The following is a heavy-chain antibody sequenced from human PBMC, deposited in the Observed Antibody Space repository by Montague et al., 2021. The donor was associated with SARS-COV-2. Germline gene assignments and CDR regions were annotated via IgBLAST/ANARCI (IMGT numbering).Heavy chain of an antibody. V-gene: IGHV4-30-4*08. CDR2: MSYSGSA. Sequence: TLSLTCTVSGASISSGDDYWTWIRQPPGKGLEWIGYMSYSGSAYYSPSLQSRGVISGDTSKNQFSLKLTSVTAADTAMYYCARHRSYYESGFDPWGQGSLVTVSS. D-gene: IGHD3-3*01. CDR1: GASISSGDDY. J-gene: IGHJ5*02. CDR3: ARHRSYYESGFDP.